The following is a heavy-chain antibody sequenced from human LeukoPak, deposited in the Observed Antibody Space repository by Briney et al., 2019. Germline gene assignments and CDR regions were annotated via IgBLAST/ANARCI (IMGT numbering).Heavy chain of an antibody. CDR1: GYTFTGYY. D-gene: IGHD2-2*01. CDR3: AREFWILPAAVNWFDP. Sequence: ASVKVSCKASGYTFTGYYMHWVRQAPGQGLEWMGWINPNSGGTNYAQKFQGRVTMTRDTSISTADMELSRLRSDDTAVYYCAREFWILPAAVNWFDPWGQGTLVTVSS. V-gene: IGHV1-2*02. CDR2: INPNSGGT. J-gene: IGHJ5*02.